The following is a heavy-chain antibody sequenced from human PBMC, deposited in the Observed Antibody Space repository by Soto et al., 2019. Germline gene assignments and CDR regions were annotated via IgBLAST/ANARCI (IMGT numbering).Heavy chain of an antibody. Sequence: EVQLLESGGGLVQPGGSLRLSCAASGFTFSSYAMSWVRQAPGKGLEWVSAISGSGGSTYYADSVKGRFTISRDNSKNPLYLQMNSLRAEDTAVYYCAKKAAAGSAGVYNWFDPWGQGTLVTVSS. CDR2: ISGSGGST. CDR1: GFTFSSYA. V-gene: IGHV3-23*01. J-gene: IGHJ5*02. D-gene: IGHD6-13*01. CDR3: AKKAAAGSAGVYNWFDP.